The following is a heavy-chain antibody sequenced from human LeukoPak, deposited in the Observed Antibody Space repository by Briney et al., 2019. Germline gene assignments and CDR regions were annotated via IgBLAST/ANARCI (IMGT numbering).Heavy chain of an antibody. CDR2: ISSSSSYI. J-gene: IGHJ4*02. Sequence: GGSLRLSCAASGFTFSSYSMNWVRQAPGKGLEWVSSISSSSSYIYYADSVKGRFTISRDNAKNSLYLQMNSLRVEDTAGYYCASYLYWWSDLGYWGQGTLVTVSS. V-gene: IGHV3-21*01. CDR1: GFTFSSYS. CDR3: ASYLYWWSDLGY. D-gene: IGHD2-8*02.